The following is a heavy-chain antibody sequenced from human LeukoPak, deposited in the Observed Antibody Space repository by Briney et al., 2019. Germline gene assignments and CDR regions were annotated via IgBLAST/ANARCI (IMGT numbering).Heavy chain of an antibody. CDR1: GGSISSYY. Sequence: SETLSLTCTVSGGSISSYYWSWTRQPAGKGLEWIGRIYTSGSTNYNPSLKSRVTMSVDTPKNQFSLKLSSVTAADTAVYYCARGSPGYQLPGAFDYWGQGTLVTVSS. J-gene: IGHJ4*02. D-gene: IGHD2-2*01. CDR2: IYTSGST. CDR3: ARGSPGYQLPGAFDY. V-gene: IGHV4-4*07.